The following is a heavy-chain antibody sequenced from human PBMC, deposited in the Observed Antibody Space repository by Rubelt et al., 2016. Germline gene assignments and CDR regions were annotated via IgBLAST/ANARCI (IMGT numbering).Heavy chain of an antibody. V-gene: IGHV3-48*04. Sequence: VRPGGSLRLSCAASGFTFGGYSMNWLRQAPGKGLEWVSYISSSSSLIYYADSVKGRFTISRDNAKNSLYLQMNSLRADDTAVYYCARDWGDPRVEIHYGMDVWGQGTTVTVSS. J-gene: IGHJ6*02. CDR3: ARDWGDPRVEIHYGMDV. D-gene: IGHD5-24*01. CDR1: GFTFGGYS. CDR2: ISSSSSLI.